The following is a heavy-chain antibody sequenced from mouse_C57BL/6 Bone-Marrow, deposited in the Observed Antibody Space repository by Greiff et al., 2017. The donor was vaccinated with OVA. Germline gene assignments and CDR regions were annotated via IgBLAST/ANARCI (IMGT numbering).Heavy chain of an antibody. CDR3: ARDYDYDGGLYYAMDY. CDR2: IDPSDSYT. J-gene: IGHJ4*01. Sequence: VQLQQSGAELVMPGASVKLSCKASGYTFTSYWMHWVKQRPGQGLEWIGEIDPSDSYTNYNQKFKGKSTLTVDKSSSTAYMQLSSLTSEDSAVYYCARDYDYDGGLYYAMDYWGQGTSVTVSS. D-gene: IGHD2-4*01. V-gene: IGHV1-69*01. CDR1: GYTFTSYW.